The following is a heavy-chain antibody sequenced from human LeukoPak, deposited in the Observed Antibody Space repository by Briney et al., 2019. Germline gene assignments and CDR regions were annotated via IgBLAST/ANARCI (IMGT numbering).Heavy chain of an antibody. D-gene: IGHD2-2*01. Sequence: GGSLRLSCAASVFTFSSYWMSWVRQAPGKGLEWVANIKQEGSEKYYVDSVKGRFTISRDNAKNSLYLQMNSLRAEDTAVYYCARVVNIVVVPAAIWFDPWGQGTLVTVSS. CDR2: IKQEGSEK. J-gene: IGHJ5*02. V-gene: IGHV3-7*01. CDR1: VFTFSSYW. CDR3: ARVVNIVVVPAAIWFDP.